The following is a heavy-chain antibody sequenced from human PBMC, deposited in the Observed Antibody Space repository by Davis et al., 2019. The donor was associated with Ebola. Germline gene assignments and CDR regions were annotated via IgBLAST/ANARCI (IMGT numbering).Heavy chain of an antibody. D-gene: IGHD1-26*01. CDR1: GGSFSGYY. J-gene: IGHJ4*02. CDR3: ARAGVGATFFDS. V-gene: IGHV4-34*01. CDR2: INHSGST. Sequence: GSLRLSCAVYGGSFSGYYWSWIRQPPGKGLEWIGEINHSGSTNYNPSLKSRVTISVDTSKNQFSLKVSSVTAADTAVYYCARAGVGATFFDSWGQGTLVTVSS.